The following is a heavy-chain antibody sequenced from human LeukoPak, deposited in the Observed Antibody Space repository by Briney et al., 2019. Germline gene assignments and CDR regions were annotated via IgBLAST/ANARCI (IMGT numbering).Heavy chain of an antibody. J-gene: IGHJ5*02. V-gene: IGHV3-9*01. CDR3: ANAVRVRRSVAAPNWFDP. D-gene: IGHD3-10*01. CDR2: ISWNSGSI. CDR1: GFTFDDYA. Sequence: GRSLTLSCAASGFTFDDYAKHWVRQAPGKGLEWVSGISWNSGSIGYADSVKGRFTISRDTAKTSPILQRNCLRAEDTALYCSANAVRVRRSVAAPNWFDPWGQGTLVTVSS.